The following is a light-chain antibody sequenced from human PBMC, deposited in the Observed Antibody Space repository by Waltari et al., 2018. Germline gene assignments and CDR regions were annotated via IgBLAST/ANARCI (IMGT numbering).Light chain of an antibody. CDR3: QQSYSPPQNT. CDR1: QTINKF. CDR2: GAS. V-gene: IGKV1-39*01. Sequence: DIQMTQSPSSLSASVGDRVTITCRASQTINKFLNWYQHKPGKAPKLLIYGASSLYSGVPSRFNGSGSGTDFSLTINGLQPEDSATYYCQQSYSPPQNTFGQGTQVEI. J-gene: IGKJ5*01.